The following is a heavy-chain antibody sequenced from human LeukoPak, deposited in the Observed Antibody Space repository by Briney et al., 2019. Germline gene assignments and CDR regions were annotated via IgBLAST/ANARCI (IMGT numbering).Heavy chain of an antibody. CDR2: INPNSGGT. Sequence: LEWMGWINPNSGGTNYAQKFQGRVTMTRDTSISTAYMELSRLRSDDTAVYYCARERGEFDPWGQGTLVTVSS. CDR3: ARERGEFDP. V-gene: IGHV1-2*02. D-gene: IGHD3-10*01. J-gene: IGHJ5*02.